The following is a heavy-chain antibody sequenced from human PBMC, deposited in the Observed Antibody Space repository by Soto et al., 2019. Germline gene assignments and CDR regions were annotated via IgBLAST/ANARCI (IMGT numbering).Heavy chain of an antibody. J-gene: IGHJ3*02. CDR1: GFTFSSYA. CDR3: ARAITVTTSRGAFDI. CDR2: ISYDGSNK. D-gene: IGHD4-17*01. Sequence: QVQLVESGGGVVQPGRSLRLSCAASGFTFSSYAMHWVRQAPGKGLEWVAVISYDGSNKYYADSVKGRFTISRDNSKNTLYLQMNSLRAEDTAVYYCARAITVTTSRGAFDIWGQGTMVTVSS. V-gene: IGHV3-30-3*01.